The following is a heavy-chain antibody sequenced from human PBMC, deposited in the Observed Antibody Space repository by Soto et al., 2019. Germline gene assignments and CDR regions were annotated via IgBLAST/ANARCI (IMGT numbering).Heavy chain of an antibody. D-gene: IGHD2-2*01. V-gene: IGHV1-2*04. CDR3: AREDIVVVPAAMAGYYYYGMDV. J-gene: IGHJ6*02. CDR1: GYTFTGYY. Sequence: ASVKVSCKASGYTFTGYYMHWVRQAPGQGLEWMGWINPNSGGTNYAQKFQGWVTMTRDTSISTAYMELSRLRSDDTAVYYCAREDIVVVPAAMAGYYYYGMDVWGQGTTVTVSS. CDR2: INPNSGGT.